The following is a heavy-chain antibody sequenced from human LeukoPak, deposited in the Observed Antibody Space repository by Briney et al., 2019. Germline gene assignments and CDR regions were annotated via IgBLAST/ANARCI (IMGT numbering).Heavy chain of an antibody. D-gene: IGHD5-24*01. CDR3: ARFNRWSRDGYKAIDY. J-gene: IGHJ4*02. Sequence: SETLSLTCTVSGGPISSSSYYWGWIRQPPGKGLEWIGSIYYSGSTYYNPSLKSRVTISVDTSKNQFSLKLSSVTAADTAVYYCARFNRWSRDGYKAIDYWGQGTLVTVSS. CDR1: GGPISSSSYY. CDR2: IYYSGST. V-gene: IGHV4-39*01.